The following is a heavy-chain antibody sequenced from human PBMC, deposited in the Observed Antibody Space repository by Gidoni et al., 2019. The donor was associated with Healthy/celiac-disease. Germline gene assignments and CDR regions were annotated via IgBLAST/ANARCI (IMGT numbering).Heavy chain of an antibody. J-gene: IGHJ6*03. CDR2: IGYDVSNK. CDR3: ARDRADYEGYYYYMDV. Sequence: QVQLVESGGGVVQPGRSLRLSCAAYGFTCSRYGIHWVRQATGKGLEWVAVIGYDVSNKYYADSVKGRFTISRDNSKNTLYLQMNSLRAEDTAVYYCARDRADYEGYYYYMDVWGKGTTVTVSS. V-gene: IGHV3-33*01. CDR1: GFTCSRYG. D-gene: IGHD3-22*01.